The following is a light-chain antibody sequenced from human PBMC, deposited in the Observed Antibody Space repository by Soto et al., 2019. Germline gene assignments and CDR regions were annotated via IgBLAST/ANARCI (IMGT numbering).Light chain of an antibody. CDR3: CSYAGYSTYV. CDR1: SSDVGNYNL. CDR2: EGS. Sequence: QSVLTQPATVSGSPGQSSTISCTGTSSDVGNYNLVSWYQHHPGKAPKLMIYEGSKRPSGVSNRFSGSKSGNTASLKILGLQAEDEADYYCCSYAGYSTYVFGTGSKVTDL. V-gene: IGLV2-23*01. J-gene: IGLJ1*01.